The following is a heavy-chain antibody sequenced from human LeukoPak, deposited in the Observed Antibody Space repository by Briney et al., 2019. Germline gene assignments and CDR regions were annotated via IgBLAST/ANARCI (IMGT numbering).Heavy chain of an antibody. CDR2: IGTAGDT. V-gene: IGHV3-13*01. CDR3: ARVRYFDGSLDY. CDR1: GFTFSSYD. Sequence: GGSLRLSCVASGFTFSSYDMHWVRQATGKGLEWVSAIGTAGDTYYPGSVKGRFTISRENAKNSLYLQMNSLRAEDTAVYYCARVRYFDGSLDYWGQGTLVTVSS. J-gene: IGHJ4*02. D-gene: IGHD3-9*01.